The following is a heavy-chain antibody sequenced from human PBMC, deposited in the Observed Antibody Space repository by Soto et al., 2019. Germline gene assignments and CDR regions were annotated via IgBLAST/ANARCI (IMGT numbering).Heavy chain of an antibody. CDR3: AKDIGVTGTMGALDH. CDR1: GFTFDDYA. J-gene: IGHJ4*02. Sequence: EVQLVESGGGLVQPGRSLRLSCAASGFTFDDYAMHWVRQAPGKGLEWVSGISWNSDYIGYADSVKGRFTISRDNARNSLYLQMHSLRAEDTDLYYCAKDIGVTGTMGALDHWGQGTLVTGSS. V-gene: IGHV3-9*01. CDR2: ISWNSDYI. D-gene: IGHD1-7*01.